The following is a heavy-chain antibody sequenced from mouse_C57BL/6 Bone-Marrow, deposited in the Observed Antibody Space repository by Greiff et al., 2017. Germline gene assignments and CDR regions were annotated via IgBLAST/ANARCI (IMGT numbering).Heavy chain of an antibody. D-gene: IGHD1-1*01. CDR2: IHPNSGST. CDR1: GYTFTSYW. J-gene: IGHJ4*01. CDR3: ARITTVVAEGYAMDY. Sequence: VQLVESGAELVKPGASVKLSCTASGYTFTSYWMHWVKQRPGQGLEWIGMIHPNSGSTNYNEKFKSKATLTVDKSSSTAYMQLSSLTSEDSAVYYCARITTVVAEGYAMDYWGQGTSVTVSS. V-gene: IGHV1-64*01.